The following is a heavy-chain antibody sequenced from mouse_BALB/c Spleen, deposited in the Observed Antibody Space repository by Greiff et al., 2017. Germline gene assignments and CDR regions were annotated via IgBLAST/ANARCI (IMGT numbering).Heavy chain of an antibody. CDR1: GFTFSSYA. CDR3: ARGRDISYYAMDY. CDR2: ISSGGST. V-gene: IGHV5-6-5*01. Sequence: EVKLMESGGGLVKPGGSLKLSCAASGFTFSSYAMSWVRQTPEKRLEWVASISSGGSTYYPDSVKGRFTISRDNARNILYLQMSSLRSEDTAMYYCARGRDISYYAMDYWGQGTSVTVSS. J-gene: IGHJ4*01.